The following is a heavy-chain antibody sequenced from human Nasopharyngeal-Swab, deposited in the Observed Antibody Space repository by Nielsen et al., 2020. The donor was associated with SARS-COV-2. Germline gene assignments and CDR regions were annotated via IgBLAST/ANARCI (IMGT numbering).Heavy chain of an antibody. CDR2: IYYSGST. CDR3: ARDYRTVTTGGVYYYYYMDV. Sequence: WIRQPPGKGLEWIGYIYYSGSTCYNPSLKSRVTISVDTSKNQFSLKLSSVTAADTAVYYCARDYRTVTTGGVYYYYYMDVWGKGTTVTVSS. D-gene: IGHD4-17*01. V-gene: IGHV4-30-4*01. J-gene: IGHJ6*03.